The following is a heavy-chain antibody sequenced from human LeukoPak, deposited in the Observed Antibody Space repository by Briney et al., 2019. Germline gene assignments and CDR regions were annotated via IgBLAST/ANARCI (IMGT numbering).Heavy chain of an antibody. CDR2: MNPNSGHT. Sequence: ASVKVSCKASGYTFTSYDINWVRQATGQGLEWMGWMNPNSGHTGYAQKFQGRVTMTRNTSISTAYMELSSLRSEDTAVYYCARNGGGSYYYDSSGYYYFDYWGQGTLVTVSS. V-gene: IGHV1-8*01. CDR1: GYTFTSYD. D-gene: IGHD3-22*01. J-gene: IGHJ4*02. CDR3: ARNGGGSYYYDSSGYYYFDY.